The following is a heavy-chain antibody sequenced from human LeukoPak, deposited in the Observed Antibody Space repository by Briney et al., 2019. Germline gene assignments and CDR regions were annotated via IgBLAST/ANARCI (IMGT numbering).Heavy chain of an antibody. CDR2: IKQDGSEK. Sequence: GGSLRLSCAASGFTFSSYWMSWVRQAPGKWLEWVANIKQDGSEKYYVDSVKGRFTISRDNAKNSLYLQMNSLRAEDTAVYYCARDWLAKIAVAGNFDPWGQGTLVTVSS. V-gene: IGHV3-7*01. D-gene: IGHD6-19*01. CDR3: ARDWLAKIAVAGNFDP. J-gene: IGHJ5*02. CDR1: GFTFSSYW.